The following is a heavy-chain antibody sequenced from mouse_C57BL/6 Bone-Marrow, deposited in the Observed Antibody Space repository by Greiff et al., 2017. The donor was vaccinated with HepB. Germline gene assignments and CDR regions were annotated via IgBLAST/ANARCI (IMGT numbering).Heavy chain of an antibody. Sequence: EVKVVESGGGLVKPGGSLKLSCAASGFTFSSYAMSWVRQTPEKRLEWVATISDGGSYTYYPDNVKGRFTISRDNAKNNLYLQMSHLKSEDTAMYYCARDTAQATLYAMDYWGQGTSVTVSS. CDR3: ARDTAQATLYAMDY. CDR2: ISDGGSYT. D-gene: IGHD3-2*02. CDR1: GFTFSSYA. J-gene: IGHJ4*01. V-gene: IGHV5-4*01.